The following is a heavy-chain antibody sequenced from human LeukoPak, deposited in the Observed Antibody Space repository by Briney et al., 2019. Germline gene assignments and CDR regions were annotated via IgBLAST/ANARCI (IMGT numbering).Heavy chain of an antibody. J-gene: IGHJ6*02. D-gene: IGHD3-10*01. Sequence: GGSLRLSCAASGFTFSSYAMHWVRQAPGKGLEWVAVISYDGSNKYCADSVKGRFTISRDNSKNTLYLQMNSLRAEDTAVYYCARDSPNYYGSGPYYYGMDVWGQGTTVTVSS. CDR2: ISYDGSNK. CDR3: ARDSPNYYGSGPYYYGMDV. CDR1: GFTFSSYA. V-gene: IGHV3-30*04.